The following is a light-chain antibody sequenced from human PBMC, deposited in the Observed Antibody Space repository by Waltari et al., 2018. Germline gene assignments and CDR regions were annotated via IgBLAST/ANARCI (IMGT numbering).Light chain of an antibody. V-gene: IGLV4-69*01. Sequence: QLALPPSPPPYASLGASVTLTCPLSSAHSSNVMTWLTQQPEKGPRYLMKVNSDGSHRKGDEIPDRFSGSSSGAERYLTISNLQSEDEADYYCQTGGQGTWVFGGGTKLTVL. CDR3: QTGGQGTWV. J-gene: IGLJ3*02. CDR1: SAHSSNV. CDR2: VNSDGSH.